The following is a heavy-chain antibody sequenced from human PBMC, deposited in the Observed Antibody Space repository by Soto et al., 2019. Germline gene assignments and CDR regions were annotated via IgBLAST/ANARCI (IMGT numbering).Heavy chain of an antibody. CDR2: INHSGST. D-gene: IGHD5-18*01. CDR3: ARGKIVRIQLWYKGPRFDY. J-gene: IGHJ4*02. V-gene: IGHV4-34*01. Sequence: QVQLQQWGAGLLKPSETLSLTCAVYGGSFSGYYWSWIRQPPGKGLEWHGEINHSGSTNYNPSLKRRVTMSVDTSKNQFSLKLSSVTAADTAVYYCARGKIVRIQLWYKGPRFDYWGQGTLVTVSS. CDR1: GGSFSGYY.